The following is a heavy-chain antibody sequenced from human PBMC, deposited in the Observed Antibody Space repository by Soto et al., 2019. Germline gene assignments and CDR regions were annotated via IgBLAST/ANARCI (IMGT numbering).Heavy chain of an antibody. D-gene: IGHD1-7*01. J-gene: IGHJ4*02. CDR1: GFTFSSYG. Sequence: GGSLRLSCAASGFTFSSYGMHWVRQAPGKGLEWVSVISYDGSNKYYADSVKGRFTISRDNSKNTLYLQMNSLRAEDTAVYYCAKVITGTFYYFDYGGQGTLVTVSS. V-gene: IGHV3-30*18. CDR3: AKVITGTFYYFDY. CDR2: ISYDGSNK.